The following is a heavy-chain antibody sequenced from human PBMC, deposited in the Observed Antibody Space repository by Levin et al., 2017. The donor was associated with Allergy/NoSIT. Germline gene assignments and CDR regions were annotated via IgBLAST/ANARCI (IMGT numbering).Heavy chain of an antibody. V-gene: IGHV3-33*01. CDR3: ARDSLDYGDLNWFDP. CDR2: IWYDGSNK. J-gene: IGHJ5*02. Sequence: PGGSLRLSCAASGFTFSSYGMHWVRQAPGKGLEWVAVIWYDGSNKYYADSVKGRFTISRDNSKNTLYLQMNSLRAEDTAVYYCARDSLDYGDLNWFDPWGQGTLVTVSS. D-gene: IGHD4-17*01. CDR1: GFTFSSYG.